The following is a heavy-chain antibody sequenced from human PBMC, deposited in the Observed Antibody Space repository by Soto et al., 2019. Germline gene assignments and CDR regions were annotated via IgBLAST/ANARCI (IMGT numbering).Heavy chain of an antibody. D-gene: IGHD2-15*01. CDR2: ISVSGDIT. CDR1: GFTFSSYA. J-gene: IGHJ4*02. Sequence: EVQLLESGGGLEQPGGSLRLSCAASGFTFSSYAMSWVRQAPGKGLEWVSIISVSGDITYYADSVKGRFTISRDNSKNTLYLQMNSRRAEDTALYYCAKGVVAAATNRPSDYWGRGTLVTVSS. V-gene: IGHV3-23*01. CDR3: AKGVVAAATNRPSDY.